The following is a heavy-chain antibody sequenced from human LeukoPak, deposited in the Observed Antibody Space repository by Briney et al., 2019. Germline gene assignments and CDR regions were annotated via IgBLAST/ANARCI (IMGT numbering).Heavy chain of an antibody. V-gene: IGHV3-30-3*01. CDR1: GFTFSSYA. CDR2: ISYDGSNK. J-gene: IGHJ4*02. CDR3: ARDDSSSWLFDY. D-gene: IGHD6-13*01. Sequence: GGSLRLSCAASGFTFSSYAMHWVHQAPGKGLEWVAVISYDGSNKYYADSVKGRFTISRDDSKNTLYLQMNSLRAEDTAVYYCARDDSSSWLFDYWGQGTLVTVSS.